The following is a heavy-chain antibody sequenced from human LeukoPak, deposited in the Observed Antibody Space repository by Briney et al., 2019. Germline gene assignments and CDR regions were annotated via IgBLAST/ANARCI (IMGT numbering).Heavy chain of an antibody. CDR1: GFTFSDYY. Sequence: GWGLRLSCAASGFTFSDYYRSWIGQAPGKELEGVSYISSSSSYTNYADSVKGRFTISRDNAKNSLYLQMNSLRAADTAVYYCARDHPSDTAMVGGDYWGQGTLVTVSS. D-gene: IGHD5-18*01. V-gene: IGHV3-11*06. CDR3: ARDHPSDTAMVGGDY. CDR2: ISSSSSYT. J-gene: IGHJ4*02.